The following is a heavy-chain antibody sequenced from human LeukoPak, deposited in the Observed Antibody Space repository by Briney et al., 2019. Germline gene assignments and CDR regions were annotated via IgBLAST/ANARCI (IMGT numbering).Heavy chain of an antibody. CDR3: AKDPYYDILTGYSTFDY. Sequence: PGGSLRLSCAASGFTVSSNYMSWVRQAPGKGLEWVSVIYSGGSTYYADSVKGRFTISRDNSKNTLYLQMNSLRAEDTAVYYCAKDPYYDILTGYSTFDYWGQGTLVTVSS. D-gene: IGHD3-9*01. CDR1: GFTVSSNY. J-gene: IGHJ4*02. CDR2: IYSGGST. V-gene: IGHV3-66*01.